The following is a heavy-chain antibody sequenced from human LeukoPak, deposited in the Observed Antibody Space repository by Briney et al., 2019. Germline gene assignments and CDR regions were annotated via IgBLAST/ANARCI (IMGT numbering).Heavy chain of an antibody. D-gene: IGHD4-23*01. CDR1: GYTFTSYD. CDR2: MNPNSGNT. J-gene: IGHJ6*03. V-gene: IGHV1-8*01. Sequence: ASVKVSCKASGYTFTSYDINWVRQATGQGLEWMGRMNPNSGNTGYAQKFQGRVTMTRNTSISTAYMELSSLRSEDTAVYYCARVTTVVTPRYYYYYYMDVWGKGTTVTVSS. CDR3: ARVTTVVTPRYYYYYYMDV.